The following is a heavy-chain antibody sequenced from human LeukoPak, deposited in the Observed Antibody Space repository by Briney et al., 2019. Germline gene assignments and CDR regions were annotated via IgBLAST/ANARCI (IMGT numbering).Heavy chain of an antibody. Sequence: SETLSLTCTVSGGSISSHYWSWIRQPPGRGLEGVGYIYYSGSTNYNPSLKSRVTISVDTSKNQFSLKLRSVPAADTAVYYCARPPRTSWADAFDIWGQGTMVTVSS. CDR1: GGSISSHY. V-gene: IGHV4-59*08. D-gene: IGHD2-2*01. CDR3: ARPPRTSWADAFDI. CDR2: IYYSGST. J-gene: IGHJ3*02.